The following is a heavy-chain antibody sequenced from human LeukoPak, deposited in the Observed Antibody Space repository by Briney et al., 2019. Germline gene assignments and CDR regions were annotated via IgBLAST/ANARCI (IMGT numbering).Heavy chain of an antibody. J-gene: IGHJ4*02. Sequence: PSETLSLTCTVSGGSISSGGYYWSWIRQPPGKGLEWIGYIYYSGSTNYNPSLKSRVTMSVDTAKKQFSLRLSSVTAADTAVYYCARGRPERRYSSSCLDYWGQGTLVTVSS. D-gene: IGHD6-13*01. CDR2: IYYSGST. CDR1: GGSISSGGYY. CDR3: ARGRPERRYSSSCLDY. V-gene: IGHV4-61*08.